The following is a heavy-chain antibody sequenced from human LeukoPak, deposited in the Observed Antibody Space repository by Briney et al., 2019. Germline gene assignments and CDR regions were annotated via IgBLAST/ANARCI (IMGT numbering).Heavy chain of an antibody. V-gene: IGHV3-23*01. J-gene: IGHJ4*02. Sequence: GGSLRLSCVVSGITLSNYGMSWVRQAPGKGLEWVSGISVRGGSTNYADSVKGRFIISRDTSKNTVYLQMNSLRVEDTAVYFCAKRGIVIRAVIIIGFHKEAYYFDYWGQGILVTVSS. CDR2: ISVRGGST. CDR1: GITLSNYG. D-gene: IGHD3-10*01. CDR3: AKRGIVIRAVIIIGFHKEAYYFDY.